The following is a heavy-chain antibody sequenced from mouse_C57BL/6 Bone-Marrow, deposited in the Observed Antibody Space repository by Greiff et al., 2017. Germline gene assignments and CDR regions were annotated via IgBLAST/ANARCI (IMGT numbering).Heavy chain of an antibody. Sequence: QVQLQQSGPELVKPGASVKISCKASGYAFSSSWMNWVKQRPGKGLEWIGRIYPGDGDTNYNGKFKGTATLTADKSSSTAYMQLSSLTSEDSAVXFCTRHYYGNYVAWFAYWGQGTLVTVSA. CDR2: IYPGDGDT. D-gene: IGHD2-1*01. CDR1: GYAFSSSW. J-gene: IGHJ3*01. V-gene: IGHV1-82*01. CDR3: TRHYYGNYVAWFAY.